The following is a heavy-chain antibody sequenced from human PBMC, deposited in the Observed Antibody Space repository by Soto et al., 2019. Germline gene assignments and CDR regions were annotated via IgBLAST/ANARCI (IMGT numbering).Heavy chain of an antibody. V-gene: IGHV3-30-3*01. CDR3: ARDGLEWLSPTDPSHPKNWFDP. CDR2: ISYDGSNK. D-gene: IGHD3-3*01. J-gene: IGHJ5*02. CDR1: GVTFSSYA. Sequence: PGWSLRLSCAASGVTFSSYAMHWVRQAPGKGLEWVAVISYDGSNKYYADSVKGRFTISRDNSKNTLYLQMNSLRAEDTAVYYCARDGLEWLSPTDPSHPKNWFDPWGQGTLVTVSS.